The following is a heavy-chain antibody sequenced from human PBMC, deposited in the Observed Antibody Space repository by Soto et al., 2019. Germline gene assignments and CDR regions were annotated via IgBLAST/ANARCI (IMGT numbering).Heavy chain of an antibody. CDR1: GGSISSYY. CDR3: AREGIAGADAFDI. Sequence: SLTCTVSGGSISSYYWSWIRQPPGKGLEWIGYIYYSGSTNYNPSLKSRVTISVDTSKNQFSLKLSSVTAADTAVYYCAREGIAGADAFDIWGQGTMVTVSS. CDR2: IYYSGST. J-gene: IGHJ3*02. D-gene: IGHD6-19*01. V-gene: IGHV4-59*01.